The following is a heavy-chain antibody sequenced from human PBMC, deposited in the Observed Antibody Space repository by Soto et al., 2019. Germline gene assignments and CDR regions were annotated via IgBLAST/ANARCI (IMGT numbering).Heavy chain of an antibody. CDR1: GGSISSGDYY. D-gene: IGHD3-16*02. J-gene: IGHJ4*02. CDR2: IYYSGST. Sequence: SETLSLTCTVSGGSISSGDYYWSWIRQPPGKGLEWIGYIYYSGSTYYNPSLKSRVTISVDTSKNQFSLKLSSVTAADTSVYYCARGPLRLGELSKYCFDYWGQGTLVTVSS. V-gene: IGHV4-30-4*01. CDR3: ARGPLRLGELSKYCFDY.